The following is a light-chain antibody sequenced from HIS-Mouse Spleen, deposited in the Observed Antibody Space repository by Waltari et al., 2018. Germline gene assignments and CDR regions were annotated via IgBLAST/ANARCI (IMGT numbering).Light chain of an antibody. CDR2: EGS. V-gene: IGLV3-10*01. CDR1: ALPKKY. Sequence: SYELTQPPSVSVSPGQTARITCSGDALPKKYAYWYQQKSGQAPVLVIYEGSNRPSGCPERFSGSSSGTMATLTISGAQVEDEADYYCYSTDSSGNHRVFGGGTKLTVL. J-gene: IGLJ2*01. CDR3: YSTDSSGNHRV.